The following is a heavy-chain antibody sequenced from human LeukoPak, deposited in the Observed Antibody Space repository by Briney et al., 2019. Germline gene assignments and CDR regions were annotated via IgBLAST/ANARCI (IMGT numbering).Heavy chain of an antibody. V-gene: IGHV3-23*01. CDR1: GGTFSSYA. J-gene: IGHJ3*02. Sequence: WGSLSLSCAASGGTFSSYAMSWVRQAPGKGLEWVSAICGSGGSTYYADSVKGRFTISRDNSKYTLYLQMNSLRPEDSAGSYAANPRYYYSSGPPADAFDIWGQGTMVTVSS. CDR3: ANPRYYYSSGPPADAFDI. CDR2: ICGSGGST. D-gene: IGHD3-22*01.